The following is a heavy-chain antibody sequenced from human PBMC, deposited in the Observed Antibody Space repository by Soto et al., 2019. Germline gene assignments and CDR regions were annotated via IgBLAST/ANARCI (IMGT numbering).Heavy chain of an antibody. CDR2: ISSSGSTI. CDR1: GFTFSXXX. J-gene: IGHJ3*02. V-gene: IGHV3-11*01. Sequence: QVQLVESGGGLVKPGGSLRLSCAASGFTFSXXXXXXXXXXXXXXXXWVSYISSSGSTIYYADSVKGRFTISRDNAKXXXXXXXXXXXXXXXXXXXXXXXXXXXXXXAFDIWGQGTMVTVSS. CDR3: XXXXXXXXXXAFDI.